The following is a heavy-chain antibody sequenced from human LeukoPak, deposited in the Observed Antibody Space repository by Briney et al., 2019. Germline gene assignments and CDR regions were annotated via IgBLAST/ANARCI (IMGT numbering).Heavy chain of an antibody. D-gene: IGHD3-22*01. Sequence: GGSLRLSCAVSGITLSNYGWTWVGQAPGKVLEWIAGISDTGGRTNYADSVKGRFTISRDNPKNTLYLQMNSLRAEDTAVYFCAKRGVVIRVILVGFHKEAYYFDSWGQGALVTVSS. CDR2: ISDTGGRT. J-gene: IGHJ4*02. CDR3: AKRGVVIRVILVGFHKEAYYFDS. V-gene: IGHV3-23*01. CDR1: GITLSNYG.